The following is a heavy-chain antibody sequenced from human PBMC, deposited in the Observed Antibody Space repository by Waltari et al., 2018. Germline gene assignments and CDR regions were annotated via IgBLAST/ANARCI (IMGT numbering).Heavy chain of an antibody. V-gene: IGHV3-30*02. J-gene: IGHJ6*02. D-gene: IGHD2-2*01. CDR1: GFTFSSYG. Sequence: QVQLVESGGGVVQPGGSLRLSCAASGFTFSSYGMHWVRQAPGKGLEGVAFIRYDGSNKYYVDSGKGRFTISRDNSKNTLYLQMNSLRVEDTAVYYCARGQWDRIVVVPAVSRDHYYGMDVWGQGTTVTVSS. CDR3: ARGQWDRIVVVPAVSRDHYYGMDV. CDR2: IRYDGSNK.